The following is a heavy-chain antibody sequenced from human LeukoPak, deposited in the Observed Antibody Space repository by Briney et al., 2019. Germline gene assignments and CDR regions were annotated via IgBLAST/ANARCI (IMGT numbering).Heavy chain of an antibody. J-gene: IGHJ3*02. CDR3: ARDPGRLVVVPAARFHAFDI. Sequence: PSETLSLTCTVSGGSISSYYWSWIRQPPGKGLEWIGYIYYSGSTNYNPSLKSRVTISVDKSKNQFSLKLSSVTATDTAVYYCARDPGRLVVVPAARFHAFDIWGQGTMVTVSS. CDR1: GGSISSYY. D-gene: IGHD2-2*01. CDR2: IYYSGST. V-gene: IGHV4-59*12.